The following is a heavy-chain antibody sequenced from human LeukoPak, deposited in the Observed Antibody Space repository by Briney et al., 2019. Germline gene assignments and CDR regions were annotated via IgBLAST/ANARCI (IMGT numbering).Heavy chain of an antibody. CDR3: ARKRARGSLDY. Sequence: PSQTLSLTCTVSGGFIYSGDYFWNWIRQPAGEGLEWIGRIDASGTTNYNPSLKSRVTISIDTSKNQFSLKLSSVTAADTAVYYCARKRARGSLDYWGQGTLVTVST. J-gene: IGHJ4*02. V-gene: IGHV4-61*02. CDR1: GGFIYSGDYF. CDR2: IDASGTT.